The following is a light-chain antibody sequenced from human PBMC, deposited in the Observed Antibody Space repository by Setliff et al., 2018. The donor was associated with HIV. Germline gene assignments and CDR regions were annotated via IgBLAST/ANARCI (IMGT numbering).Light chain of an antibody. V-gene: IGLV2-14*03. CDR3: TSYTTNSPWV. CDR1: SGDIGGFEY. CDR2: DVS. Sequence: QSALAQPASVSGSPGQSIAISCSGTSGDIGGFEYVCWYQQHPGKAPKLMIYDVSNRPSGVSNRFSGSKSGNTASLTISGLQAEDEADYYCTSYTTNSPWVFGGGTQLTVL. J-gene: IGLJ3*02.